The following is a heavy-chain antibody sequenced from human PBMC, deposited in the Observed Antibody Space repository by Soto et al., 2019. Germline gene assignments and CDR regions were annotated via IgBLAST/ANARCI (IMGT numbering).Heavy chain of an antibody. Sequence: GGSLRLSCAASGFTFSSYAMHWVRQAPGKGLEWVAVISYDGSNKYYADSVKGRFTISRDNSKNTLYLQMNSLRAEDTAVYYCARDRVSVGKGTAKKYYYYGMDVWGQGTTVTVSS. CDR2: ISYDGSNK. CDR3: ARDRVSVGKGTAKKYYYYGMDV. D-gene: IGHD1-1*01. V-gene: IGHV3-30-3*01. CDR1: GFTFSSYA. J-gene: IGHJ6*02.